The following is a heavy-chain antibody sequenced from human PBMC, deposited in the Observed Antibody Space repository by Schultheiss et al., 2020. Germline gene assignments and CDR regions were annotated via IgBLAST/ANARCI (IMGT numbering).Heavy chain of an antibody. J-gene: IGHJ6*01. CDR3: ARRLQLQVLPVHFGMDV. D-gene: IGHD1-26*01. Sequence: GALRLSCAASGYTFSSYDMNWVRQAPGKGLEWVSGISGSGVLTSYVDSVKGRFTISRDNSRNTLYLQMSSLRADDTAVYYCARRLQLQVLPVHFGMDVWGQGTTVNVSS. V-gene: IGHV3-23*01. CDR2: ISGSGVLT. CDR1: GYTFSSYD.